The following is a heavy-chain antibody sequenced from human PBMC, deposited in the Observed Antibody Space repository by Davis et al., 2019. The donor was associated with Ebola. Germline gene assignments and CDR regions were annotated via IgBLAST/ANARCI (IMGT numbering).Heavy chain of an antibody. D-gene: IGHD2-15*01. CDR3: ARRIKGSGRGGVDV. Sequence: PGGSLRLSCTASGFSSSEYGMYWFRQAPGKGLEWLSYIGGSSDHINYEGSLEGRFTISRDNAKDSLSLNMNGLGKDDTAVYYCARRIKGSGRGGVDVWGQGTSVTVSS. CDR1: GFSSSEYG. V-gene: IGHV3-48*02. CDR2: IGGSSDHI. J-gene: IGHJ6*02.